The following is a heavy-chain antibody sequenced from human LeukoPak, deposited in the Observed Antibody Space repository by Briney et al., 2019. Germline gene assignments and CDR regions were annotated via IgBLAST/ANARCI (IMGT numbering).Heavy chain of an antibody. D-gene: IGHD2-15*01. CDR2: IYYNGDT. Sequence: SETLSLTCTVSGDSIGSYYWSWIRQPPGKGLEWIGYIYYNGDTNYNPSLKSRVTISVDKSKNQFSLNLSSVTAADTAVYYCARVGCIGGTCYSRDFDFWGQGTLVTVSS. CDR3: ARVGCIGGTCYSRDFDF. J-gene: IGHJ4*02. CDR1: GDSIGSYY. V-gene: IGHV4-59*12.